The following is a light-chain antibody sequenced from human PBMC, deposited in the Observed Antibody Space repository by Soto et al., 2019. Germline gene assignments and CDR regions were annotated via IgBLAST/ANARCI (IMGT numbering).Light chain of an antibody. CDR2: GAS. J-gene: IGKJ4*01. CDR3: QQYNNWPPLT. Sequence: EIVMTQSPATLSVSPGERATLSCRASQSVSSNLAWYQQKPGQAPRLLIYGASTRATGIPARFSGSGSGTEFTLTISSLPPEDFAVDYWQQYNNWPPLTFGGGTHVEIK. CDR1: QSVSSN. V-gene: IGKV3-15*01.